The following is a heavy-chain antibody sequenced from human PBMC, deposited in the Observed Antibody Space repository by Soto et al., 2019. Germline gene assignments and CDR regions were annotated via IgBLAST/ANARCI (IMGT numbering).Heavy chain of an antibody. Sequence: PGGSLRLSCAGXGFTFSSVAMTWVRQAPGKGLEWVSSISGSGDSTYYADSVKGRFTISRDNSKNTLYLQMNSLRAEDTAVYYCAKDRWFGDQTAVFGDYYYGMDVWGQGTTVTVSS. D-gene: IGHD3-10*01. CDR1: GFTFSSVA. CDR3: AKDRWFGDQTAVFGDYYYGMDV. CDR2: ISGSGDST. V-gene: IGHV3-23*01. J-gene: IGHJ6*02.